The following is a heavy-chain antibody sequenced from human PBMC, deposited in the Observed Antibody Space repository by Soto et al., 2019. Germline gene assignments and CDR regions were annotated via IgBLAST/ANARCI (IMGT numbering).Heavy chain of an antibody. CDR3: GRHLGDGDHIDY. CDR2: IDPTDSFT. Sequence: GEGLEMYWEGSGYALYHYWNNWVRQVSGKGLEWMGRIDPTDSFTNYSPSCQGHVTFSVDKTTSTAYVQWSSLKASDAAMYYSGRHLGDGDHIDYWGQGTLVTVSS. V-gene: IGHV5-10-1*01. D-gene: IGHD2-21*01. J-gene: IGHJ4*02. CDR1: GYALYHYW.